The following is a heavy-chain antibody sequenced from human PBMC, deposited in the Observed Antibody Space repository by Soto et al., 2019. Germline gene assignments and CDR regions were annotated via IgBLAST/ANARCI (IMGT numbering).Heavy chain of an antibody. CDR1: GYTFTSYG. Sequence: QVQLVQSGAEVKKPGASVKVSCKASGYTFTSYGISWVRQAPGQGLEWMGWISAYNGNTKSAQKLQGRVTMTTDTSTSTVYMELRSLRSDDRAVYYWARDLAVGLVDYWGQGTLVTVSS. CDR3: ARDLAVGLVDY. CDR2: ISAYNGNT. J-gene: IGHJ4*02. V-gene: IGHV1-18*01. D-gene: IGHD6-19*01.